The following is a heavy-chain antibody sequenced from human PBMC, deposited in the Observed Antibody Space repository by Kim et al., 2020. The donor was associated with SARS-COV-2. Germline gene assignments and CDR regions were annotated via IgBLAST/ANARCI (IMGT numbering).Heavy chain of an antibody. Sequence: GGSLRLSCAASGFTFSSYAMSWVRQAPGKGLEWVSAISGSGGSTYYADSVKGRFTISRDNSKNTLYLQMNSLRAEDTAVYYCAKDRSLAVAGNYLAEFYGYFFDYWGQGTLVTVSS. V-gene: IGHV3-23*01. J-gene: IGHJ4*02. CDR1: GFTFSSYA. D-gene: IGHD6-19*01. CDR2: ISGSGGST. CDR3: AKDRSLAVAGNYLAEFYGYFFDY.